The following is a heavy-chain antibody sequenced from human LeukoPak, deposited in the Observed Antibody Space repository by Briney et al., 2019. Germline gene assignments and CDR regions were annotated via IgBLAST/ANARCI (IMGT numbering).Heavy chain of an antibody. Sequence: TSETLSLTCTVSGGSISSSSYYWGWIRQPPGKGLEWIGSIHYSGSTYYNPSLKSRVTISVDTSKNQFSLKLSSVTAADTAVYYCARYSGSYFDYWGQGTLVTVSS. CDR2: IHYSGST. D-gene: IGHD1-26*01. CDR3: ARYSGSYFDY. J-gene: IGHJ4*02. V-gene: IGHV4-39*07. CDR1: GGSISSSSYY.